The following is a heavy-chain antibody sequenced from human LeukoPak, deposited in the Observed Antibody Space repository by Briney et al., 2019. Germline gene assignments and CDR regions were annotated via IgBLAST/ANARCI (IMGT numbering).Heavy chain of an antibody. CDR2: IYSGGST. CDR3: AKEFYYGSGRGAFDI. CDR1: GFTVSSNY. D-gene: IGHD3-10*01. J-gene: IGHJ3*02. V-gene: IGHV3-66*01. Sequence: GGSLRLSCAASGFTVSSNYMSWVRQAPGKGLEWVSVIYSGGSTYYADSVKGRFTISRDNSKNTLYLQMNSLRAEDTAVYYCAKEFYYGSGRGAFDIWGQGTMVTVSS.